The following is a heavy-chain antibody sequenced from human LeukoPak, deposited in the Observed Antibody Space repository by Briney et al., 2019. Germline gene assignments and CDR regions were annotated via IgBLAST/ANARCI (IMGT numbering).Heavy chain of an antibody. CDR3: ARGHRGAAAGTWAWFDP. Sequence: PSETLSLTCAVYGGSFSGYYWSWIRQPPGKGLEWIGEINHSGSTNYNPSLKSRVTISVDTSKNQFSLKLSSVTAADTAVYYCARGHRGAAAGTWAWFDPWGQGTLVTVSS. D-gene: IGHD6-13*01. V-gene: IGHV4-34*01. CDR1: GGSFSGYY. CDR2: INHSGST. J-gene: IGHJ5*02.